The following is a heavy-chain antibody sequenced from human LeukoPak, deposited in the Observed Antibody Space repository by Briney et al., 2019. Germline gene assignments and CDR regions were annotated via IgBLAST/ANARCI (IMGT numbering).Heavy chain of an antibody. J-gene: IGHJ4*02. CDR3: ANRLRLGELSLPTYFDY. CDR1: GFTFSSYA. CDR2: ISYDGSNK. D-gene: IGHD3-16*02. V-gene: IGHV3-30*04. Sequence: GGSLRLSCAASGFTFSSYAMHWVRQAPGKGLEWVAVISYDGSNKYYADSVKGRFTISRDNSKNTLYLQMNSLRAEDTAVYYCANRLRLGELSLPTYFDYWGQGTLVTVSS.